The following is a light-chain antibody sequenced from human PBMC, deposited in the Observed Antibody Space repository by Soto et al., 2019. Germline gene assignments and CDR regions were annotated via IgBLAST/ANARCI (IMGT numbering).Light chain of an antibody. V-gene: IGKV3-15*01. J-gene: IGKJ4*01. CDR3: QQFNKWHLT. CDR2: GAS. Sequence: EIVMTQSPGTLSVSPGERAALSCRASQSVSSNLAWYQQKPGQAPRLRIYGASTRATGIPARFSGSGSGTESNLSITSLQSEDCAVYDCQQFNKWHLTFGGGTRVEIK. CDR1: QSVSSN.